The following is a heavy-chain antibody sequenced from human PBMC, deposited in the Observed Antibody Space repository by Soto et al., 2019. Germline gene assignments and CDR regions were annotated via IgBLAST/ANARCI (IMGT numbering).Heavy chain of an antibody. CDR2: ISGNGGSI. CDR1: GFTFSSYA. D-gene: IGHD3-10*01. Sequence: EVQLLESGGGLVQPGGSLRLSCAASGFTFSSYAMSWVRQAPGKGLEWVSAISGNGGSIYYADSVKGRFTISRDNSKNTLYLRMSSLRAEDTAVYYGAEDVIRWFGELGGWFDPGGQGTLVTVSS. J-gene: IGHJ5*02. V-gene: IGHV3-23*01. CDR3: AEDVIRWFGELGGWFDP.